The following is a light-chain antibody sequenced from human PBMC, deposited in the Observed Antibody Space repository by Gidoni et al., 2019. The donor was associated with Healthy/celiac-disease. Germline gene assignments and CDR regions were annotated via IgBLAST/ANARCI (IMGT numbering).Light chain of an antibody. CDR3: QQANSFPLT. V-gene: IGKV1-12*01. Sequence: DIQMTQSPSSVSTSVGDRVTITCRASQDISSWLIWYQQKPGKAPKLLIYAASSLQSGVPSRFSGSGSGTDFTLTISSLQPEYFATYYCQQANSFPLTFGGGTKVEIK. CDR2: AAS. J-gene: IGKJ4*01. CDR1: QDISSW.